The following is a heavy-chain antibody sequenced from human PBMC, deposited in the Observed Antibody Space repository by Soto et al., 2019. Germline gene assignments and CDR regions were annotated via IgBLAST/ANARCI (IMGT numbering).Heavy chain of an antibody. Sequence: PSETLSLTCAVYGGSFSGYYRSWIRQPPGKGLEWIGEINHSGSTNYNPSLKSRVTISVDTSKNQFSLKLSSVTAADTAVYYCASGDVYCSSTSCTNWFDPWGQGTLVTVSS. CDR2: INHSGST. D-gene: IGHD2-2*01. V-gene: IGHV4-34*01. CDR1: GGSFSGYY. J-gene: IGHJ5*02. CDR3: ASGDVYCSSTSCTNWFDP.